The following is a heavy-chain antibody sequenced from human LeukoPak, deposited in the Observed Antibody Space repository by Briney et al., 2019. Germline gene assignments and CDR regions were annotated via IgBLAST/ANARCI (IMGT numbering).Heavy chain of an antibody. CDR1: GYTFTSYY. CDR3: ASSGGYSYGYHS. V-gene: IGHV1-46*01. D-gene: IGHD5-18*01. Sequence: ASVKVSCKASGYTFTSYYMHWVRQAPGQGLEWMGIINPSGGSTSYAQKFQGRVTMTRDTSTSTVYMELSRLRSDDTAVYYCASSGGYSYGYHSWGQGTLVTVSS. CDR2: INPSGGST. J-gene: IGHJ5*02.